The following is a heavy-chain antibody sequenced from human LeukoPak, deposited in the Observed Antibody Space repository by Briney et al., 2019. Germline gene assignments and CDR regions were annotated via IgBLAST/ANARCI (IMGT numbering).Heavy chain of an antibody. CDR1: GFTFSSYW. CDR2: IKQDGSEK. V-gene: IGHV3-7*01. CDR3: ARVYFDWLSPFDY. Sequence: GGSLRLSCAASGFTFSSYWMSWVRQAPGKGLEWVANIKQDGSEKYYVDSVKGRFTISRDNAKNSLYLQMNSLRAEDTAVYYCARVYFDWLSPFDYWGQGTLVTVSS. D-gene: IGHD3-9*01. J-gene: IGHJ4*02.